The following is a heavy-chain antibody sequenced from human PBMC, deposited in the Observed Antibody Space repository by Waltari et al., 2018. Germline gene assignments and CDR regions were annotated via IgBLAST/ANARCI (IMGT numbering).Heavy chain of an antibody. CDR3: AKEGIVLMVYAPDY. CDR2: ISGSGGST. CDR1: GFTFSSYA. Sequence: EVQLLESGGGLLQPGGSLRLCCAVSGFTFSSYAMSCVRQPPGKGLEWVSAISGSGGSTYYADTVKGRFTISRDNYKNTLYRQMNSLRAEDTAVYYCAKEGIVLMVYAPDYWGQGTLVTVSS. D-gene: IGHD2-8*01. V-gene: IGHV3-23*01. J-gene: IGHJ4*02.